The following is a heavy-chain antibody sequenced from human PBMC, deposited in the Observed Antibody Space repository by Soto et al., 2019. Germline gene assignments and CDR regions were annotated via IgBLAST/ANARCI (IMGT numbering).Heavy chain of an antibody. D-gene: IGHD5-12*01. CDR1: GYTFTSYY. J-gene: IGHJ4*02. Sequence: GASVKVSCKASGYTFTSYYMHWVRQAPGQGLEWMGIINPSGGSTSYAQKFQGRVTMTRDTSTSTVYMELSSLRSEDTAVYYCARDGGKKEMATMDLGYWGQGTLVTVSS. CDR3: ARDGGKKEMATMDLGY. CDR2: INPSGGST. V-gene: IGHV1-46*01.